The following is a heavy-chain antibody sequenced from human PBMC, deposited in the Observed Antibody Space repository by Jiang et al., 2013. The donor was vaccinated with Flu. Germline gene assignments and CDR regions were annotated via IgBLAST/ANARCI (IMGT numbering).Heavy chain of an antibody. J-gene: IGHJ6*02. CDR3: ARAVAGSISAVYGMDV. CDR2: INHSGST. CDR1: GGSFSGYY. D-gene: IGHD6-19*01. Sequence: LLKPSETLSLTCAVYGGSFSGYYWSWIRQPPGKGLEWIGEINHSGSTNYNPSLKSRVTISIDTSKNQFSLKLSSVTAADTAVYYCARAVAGSISAVYGMDVWGQGTTVTVSS. V-gene: IGHV4-34*01.